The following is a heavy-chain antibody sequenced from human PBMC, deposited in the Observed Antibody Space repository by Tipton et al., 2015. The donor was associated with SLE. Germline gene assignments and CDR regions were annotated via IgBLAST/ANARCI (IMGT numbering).Heavy chain of an antibody. CDR2: IYYSGST. Sequence: TLSLTCTVSSDSISRSNYYWAWIRQSPGKGLEWIGSIYYSGSTDYNPSLRSRVTISIDLSENQFSLNLTSLTAADTAVYFCARETGVLEWLRAFDFWGQGSLVSVSS. V-gene: IGHV4-39*07. D-gene: IGHD5-12*01. CDR1: SDSISRSNYY. CDR3: ARETGVLEWLRAFDF. J-gene: IGHJ4*02.